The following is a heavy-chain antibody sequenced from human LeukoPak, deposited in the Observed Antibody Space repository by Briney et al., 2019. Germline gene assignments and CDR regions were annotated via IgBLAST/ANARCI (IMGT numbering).Heavy chain of an antibody. CDR2: IYYSGST. D-gene: IGHD5-18*01. Sequence: SQTLSLTCTVSGGSISSGGYYWSWIRQHPGKGLEWIGYIYYSGSTYYNPSLKRRVTISVDTSKNQFSLQLSSVTASDTAVYYCARLPGTDRYSYGYNLHDYWGQGTLVTVSS. CDR1: GGSISSGGYY. J-gene: IGHJ4*02. V-gene: IGHV4-31*03. CDR3: ARLPGTDRYSYGYNLHDY.